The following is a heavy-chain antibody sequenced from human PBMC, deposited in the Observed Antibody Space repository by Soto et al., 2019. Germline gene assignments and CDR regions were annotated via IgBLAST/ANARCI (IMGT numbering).Heavy chain of an antibody. CDR1: GYTFTGYY. CDR3: ARGGGYGDYYYNYGMDV. V-gene: IGHV1-2*04. CDR2: INPNSGGT. Sequence: QVQLVQSGAAVKKPGASVKVSCKASGYTFTGYYMHWVRQAPGQGLEWMGWINPNSGGTNYAQKFQGWVTMTWDTSMSTADMELSRLRSDDTAVYYCARGGGYGDYYYNYGMDVWGQGTTVTVSS. J-gene: IGHJ6*02. D-gene: IGHD4-17*01.